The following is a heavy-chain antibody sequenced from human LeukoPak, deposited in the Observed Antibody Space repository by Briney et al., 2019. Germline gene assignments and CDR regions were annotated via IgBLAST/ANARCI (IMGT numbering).Heavy chain of an antibody. CDR2: ITGSSGST. J-gene: IGHJ4*02. V-gene: IGHV3-23*01. CDR1: GFTFDSYA. D-gene: IGHD1-1*01. Sequence: GGSLGLSCAASGFTFDSYAMSWVRQAPGKGLEWVSTITGSSGSTYYADSVKGRFAISRDNSKTTLYLQMNGLGAEDTAVYYCARTTKMLYFDYWGQGTLVTVSS. CDR3: ARTTKMLYFDY.